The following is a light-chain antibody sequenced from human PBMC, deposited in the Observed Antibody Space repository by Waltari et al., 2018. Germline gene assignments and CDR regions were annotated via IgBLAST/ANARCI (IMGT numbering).Light chain of an antibody. CDR3: MQGSHWPRT. V-gene: IGKV2-30*02. CDR2: KIS. Sequence: QSPVHSDGNTYVNWSHQRPGRSPRRLIYKISRRESGVPDRFTGSGSGTDFTLKISRVEAEDVGVYYCMQGSHWPRTFGQGTKLEI. CDR1: QSPVHSDGNTY. J-gene: IGKJ2*01.